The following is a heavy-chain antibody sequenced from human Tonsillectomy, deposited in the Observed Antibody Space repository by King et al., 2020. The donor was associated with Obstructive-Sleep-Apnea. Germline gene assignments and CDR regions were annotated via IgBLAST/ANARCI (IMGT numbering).Heavy chain of an antibody. CDR3: AKDIWLRGLTPFAY. D-gene: IGHD3-10*01. V-gene: IGHV3-23*04. J-gene: IGHJ4*02. CDR1: AFTFSSYA. Sequence: VQLVESGGGLAQPGGSLRLSCAASAFTFSSYAMSWVRQAPGKGLEWVSGIHATGDNTYYADSVKGRFTISRDNSQNTLYLQMNSLRAEDTALYYCAKDIWLRGLTPFAYWGQGTLVTVSS. CDR2: IHATGDNT.